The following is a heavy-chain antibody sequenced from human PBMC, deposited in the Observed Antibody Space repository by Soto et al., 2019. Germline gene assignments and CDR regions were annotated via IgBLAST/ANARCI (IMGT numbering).Heavy chain of an antibody. CDR1: GGSISSSSYY. CDR2: IYYSGST. V-gene: IGHV4-39*01. CDR3: ASVGITIFGVVIWLDGGPDAFDI. D-gene: IGHD3-3*01. J-gene: IGHJ3*02. Sequence: GSLRLSCTVSGGSISSSSYYWGWIRQPPGKGLEWIGSIYYSGSTYYNPSLKSRVTISVDTSKNQFSLKLSSVTAADTAVYYCASVGITIFGVVIWLDGGPDAFDIWGQGTMVTVSS.